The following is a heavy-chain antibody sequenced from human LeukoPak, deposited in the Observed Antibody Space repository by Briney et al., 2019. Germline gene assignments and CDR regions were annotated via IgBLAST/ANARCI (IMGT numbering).Heavy chain of an antibody. Sequence: PSETLSLTCAVSGHSISSGYYWGWIRQPPGKGLEWIGSIYHSGSTYYNPSLKSRVTISVDTSKNQFSLKLSSVTAADTAVYYCARHPPSKWFDPWGQGTLVTVSS. J-gene: IGHJ5*02. CDR3: ARHPPSKWFDP. CDR1: GHSISSGYY. V-gene: IGHV4-38-2*01. CDR2: IYHSGST.